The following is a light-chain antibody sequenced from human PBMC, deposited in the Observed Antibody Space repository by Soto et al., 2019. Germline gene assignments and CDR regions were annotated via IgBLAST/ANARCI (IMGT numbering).Light chain of an antibody. CDR1: SSDVGGYNF. Sequence: QAVVTQPPSASGSPGQSVTISCTGSSSDVGGYNFVSWYQQHPGKAPKLIIYEVSKRPSGVPDRFSGSKSGNTASLTVSGLQAEDEADYYCNSYAGTNNLGLFGGGTKLTVL. CDR3: NSYAGTNNLGL. V-gene: IGLV2-8*01. J-gene: IGLJ2*01. CDR2: EVS.